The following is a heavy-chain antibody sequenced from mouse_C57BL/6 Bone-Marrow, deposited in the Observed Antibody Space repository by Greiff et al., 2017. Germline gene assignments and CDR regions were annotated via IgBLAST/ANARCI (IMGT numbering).Heavy chain of an antibody. D-gene: IGHD5-5*01. Sequence: VQLQQSGAELVRPGASVKLSCTASGFNIKDDYMHWVKQRPEQGLEWIGWIDPENGDTEYASKFQGKATITADTSSNTAYLQLSSLTAEDTAVYDCTSLPRFDYWGQGTTLTVSS. V-gene: IGHV14-4*01. J-gene: IGHJ2*01. CDR3: TSLPRFDY. CDR2: IDPENGDT. CDR1: GFNIKDDY.